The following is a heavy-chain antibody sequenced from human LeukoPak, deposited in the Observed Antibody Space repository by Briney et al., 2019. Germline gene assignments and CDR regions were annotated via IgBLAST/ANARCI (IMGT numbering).Heavy chain of an antibody. CDR1: GFSLSTSGVG. Sequence: GPTLVKPTQTLTLTCTFSGFSLSTSGVGVGWIRQPPGKALEWLVLIYWDDDKRYSPSLKSRLTITKDTSKNQVVLTMTNMDPVDTATYYCAHSGYSNIFGNTFHIWGQGTMVTVSS. V-gene: IGHV2-5*02. J-gene: IGHJ3*02. D-gene: IGHD3-3*01. CDR3: AHSGYSNIFGNTFHI. CDR2: IYWDDDK.